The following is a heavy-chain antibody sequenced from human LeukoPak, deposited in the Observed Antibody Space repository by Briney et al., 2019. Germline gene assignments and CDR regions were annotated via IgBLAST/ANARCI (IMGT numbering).Heavy chain of an antibody. CDR3: ARYSGYDPNYFDY. J-gene: IGHJ4*02. V-gene: IGHV1-69*05. Sequence: ASVKVSCKASGGTFSSYAISWVRQAPGQGLEWMGRIIPIFGTANYAQKFQGRVTITTDESTSTAYMELSSLRSEDTAVYYCARYSGYDPNYFDYWGQGTLVTVSS. D-gene: IGHD5-12*01. CDR2: IIPIFGTA. CDR1: GGTFSSYA.